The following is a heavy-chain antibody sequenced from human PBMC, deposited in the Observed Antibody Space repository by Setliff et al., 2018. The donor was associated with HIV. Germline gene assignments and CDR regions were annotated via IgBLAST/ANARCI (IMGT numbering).Heavy chain of an antibody. CDR1: GFSFSNYG. D-gene: IGHD1-26*01. CDR3: AKDWRWELPIYGMNV. CDR2: IRYDGSNK. J-gene: IGHJ6*02. V-gene: IGHV3-30*02. Sequence: GSLRLSCVASGFSFSNYGMHWVRQAPGKGLEWMTFIRYDGSNKYYADSVKGRFTISRDNSKNTLYLQMNSLTTEDTAAYYCAKDWRWELPIYGMNVWGQGTTVTVSS.